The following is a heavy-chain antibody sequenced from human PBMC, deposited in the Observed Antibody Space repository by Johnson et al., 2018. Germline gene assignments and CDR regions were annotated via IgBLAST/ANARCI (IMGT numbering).Heavy chain of an antibody. Sequence: VQLVQSGGGLVKPGGSLRLSCVASGFTLSSYTMNWVRQAPGKGLEWVSSISSSSSYIYYADSVKGRFTIFRDNVKNSLYLQRNSLRAEDPAVYYCARDYPSYYYDNNDYHSGRFDPWGQGTLVTVSS. CDR3: ARDYPSYYYDNNDYHSGRFDP. V-gene: IGHV3-21*01. CDR1: GFTLSSYT. CDR2: ISSSSSYI. J-gene: IGHJ5*02. D-gene: IGHD3-22*01.